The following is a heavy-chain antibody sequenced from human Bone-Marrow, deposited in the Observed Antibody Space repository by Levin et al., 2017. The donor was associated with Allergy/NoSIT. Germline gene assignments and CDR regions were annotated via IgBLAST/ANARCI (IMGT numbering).Heavy chain of an antibody. J-gene: IGHJ4*02. CDR1: GDAINDGNNY. CDR3: ARDTYDSTGHAGGFDS. D-gene: IGHD3-22*01. Sequence: KASETLSLTCTVSGDAINDGNNYWSWIRQTPGKGLEWIGYIYRSGSTNYNPSLENPLTILVYTSKNQFSLQLSSVTAADTAVYYCARDTYDSTGHAGGFDSWGQGTLVTVSS. CDR2: IYRSGST. V-gene: IGHV4-30-4*01.